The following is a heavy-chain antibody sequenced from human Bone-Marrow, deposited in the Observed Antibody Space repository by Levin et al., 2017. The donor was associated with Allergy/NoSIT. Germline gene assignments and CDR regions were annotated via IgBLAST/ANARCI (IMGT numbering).Heavy chain of an antibody. Sequence: SETLSLTCAVYGGSFSDYYWSWIRQPPGKGLEWIGEISHSGNTNYNPSLKSRATISVDTSKNRFSLKLSAVTAADAAVYYCARLSSDFDYWGQGTLVTVSS. D-gene: IGHD6-19*01. CDR2: ISHSGNT. CDR1: GGSFSDYY. CDR3: ARLSSDFDY. V-gene: IGHV4-34*01. J-gene: IGHJ4*02.